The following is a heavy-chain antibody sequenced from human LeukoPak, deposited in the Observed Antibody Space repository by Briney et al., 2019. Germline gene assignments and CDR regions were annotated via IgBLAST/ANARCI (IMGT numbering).Heavy chain of an antibody. CDR1: GYSISSGYY. Sequence: SETLSLTCTVSGYSISSGYYWGWIRQPPGKGLEWIGSIYHSGSTYYNPSLKSRVTISVDTSKNQFSLKLSSVTAADTAVYYCARGGLWFGVYEFDYWGQGTLVTVSS. J-gene: IGHJ4*02. V-gene: IGHV4-38-2*02. CDR2: IYHSGST. CDR3: ARGGLWFGVYEFDY. D-gene: IGHD3-10*01.